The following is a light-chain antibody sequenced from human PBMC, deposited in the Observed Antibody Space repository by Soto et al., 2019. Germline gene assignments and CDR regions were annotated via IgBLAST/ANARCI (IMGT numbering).Light chain of an antibody. Sequence: EIGLTLVPVTLALSHGERATLSCRASQSVSSSYLAWYQQKPGQAPRLLIYGAFNRATGIPDRFSGSASGKDVTPHSSRLAPEDCAVHYCQQYVSSGTFGQGTKVDIK. CDR3: QQYVSSGT. J-gene: IGKJ1*01. V-gene: IGKV3-20*01. CDR1: QSVSSSY. CDR2: GAF.